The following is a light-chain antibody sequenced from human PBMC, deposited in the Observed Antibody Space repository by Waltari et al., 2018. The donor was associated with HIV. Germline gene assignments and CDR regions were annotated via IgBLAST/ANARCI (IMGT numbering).Light chain of an antibody. Sequence: EIVLTQSPGTLSLSPGERATLSCRASQSVSSSHLAWYQQRPGQAPRLLIYGASSRATGIPDRFSGSGSGTDFTLTIRRLEPEDFAVYYCQQHGESPFTFGPGTKVDIK. CDR3: QQHGESPFT. J-gene: IGKJ3*01. V-gene: IGKV3-20*01. CDR1: QSVSSSH. CDR2: GAS.